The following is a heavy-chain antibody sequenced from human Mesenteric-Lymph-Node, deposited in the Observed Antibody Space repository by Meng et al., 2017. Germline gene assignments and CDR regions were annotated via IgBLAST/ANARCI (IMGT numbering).Heavy chain of an antibody. V-gene: IGHV3-73*01. CDR3: TTQYYDYVWGSYRPLYFDY. CDR2: IRSKANNYAT. Sequence: GGSLRLSCAASGFIFSGSAMHWVRQSSGKGLEWVGRIRSKANNYATAYGVSVKGRFIISRDDSKNTAYLQMNSLKTEDTAVYYCTTQYYDYVWGSYRPLYFDYWGQGTLVTVSS. CDR1: GFIFSGSA. J-gene: IGHJ4*02. D-gene: IGHD3-16*02.